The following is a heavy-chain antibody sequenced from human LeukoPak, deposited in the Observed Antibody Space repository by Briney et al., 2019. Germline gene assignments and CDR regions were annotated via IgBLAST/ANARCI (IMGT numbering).Heavy chain of an antibody. CDR1: GGSISSTSYY. D-gene: IGHD5-24*01. CDR3: ARQLGDGYNLVYWFDP. CDR2: VYYTGST. V-gene: IGHV4-39*01. Sequence: KPSETLSLTCTVSGGSISSTSYYWPWIRQSPGKGLEWIGSVYYTGSTQDNPSLKGRVTISEDTSKNQFSLKLTSVTAEDTAVYYCARQLGDGYNLVYWFDPWGQGTLVTVSS. J-gene: IGHJ5*02.